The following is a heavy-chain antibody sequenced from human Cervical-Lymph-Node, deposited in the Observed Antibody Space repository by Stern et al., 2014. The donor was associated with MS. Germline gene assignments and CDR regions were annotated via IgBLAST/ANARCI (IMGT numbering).Heavy chain of an antibody. Sequence: VQLVQSGAVVKKPGASVQISCKTSGNPFNTYGIAWVRQAPGHGLEYMAWISADNGNTNYVQKFQGRLTMTTDTSTSTAYMELRSMRSDDTAVYYCARGSDSGSWMNFDSWGQGTLVTVSS. CDR2: ISADNGNT. CDR3: ARGSDSGSWMNFDS. V-gene: IGHV1-18*01. D-gene: IGHD3-10*01. J-gene: IGHJ4*02. CDR1: GNPFNTYG.